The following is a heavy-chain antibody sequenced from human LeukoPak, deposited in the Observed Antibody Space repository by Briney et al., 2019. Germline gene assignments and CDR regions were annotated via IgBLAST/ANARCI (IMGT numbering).Heavy chain of an antibody. Sequence: KTSGTLSLTCAVSGGSISSSNWWSWVRQPPGKGLEWIGEIYHSGSTNYNPSLMSRVTISVDKSKNQFSLKLSSVTAADTAVYYCARATGRQAYYFDYWGQGTLVTVSS. CDR1: GGSISSSNW. CDR2: IYHSGST. V-gene: IGHV4-4*02. CDR3: ARATGRQAYYFDY. J-gene: IGHJ4*02.